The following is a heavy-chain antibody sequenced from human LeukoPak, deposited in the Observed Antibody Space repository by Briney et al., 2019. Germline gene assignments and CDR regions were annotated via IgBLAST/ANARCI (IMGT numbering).Heavy chain of an antibody. CDR3: ARGPIAAAGAHYFDY. CDR1: GGSISSYY. Sequence: SETLSLTCTVSGGSISSYYWSWIRQPPGKGLEWIGYIYYSGSTNYNPSLKGRVTISVDTSKNQFSLKLSSVTAADTAVYYCARGPIAAAGAHYFDYWGQGTLVTVSS. D-gene: IGHD6-13*01. J-gene: IGHJ4*02. CDR2: IYYSGST. V-gene: IGHV4-59*01.